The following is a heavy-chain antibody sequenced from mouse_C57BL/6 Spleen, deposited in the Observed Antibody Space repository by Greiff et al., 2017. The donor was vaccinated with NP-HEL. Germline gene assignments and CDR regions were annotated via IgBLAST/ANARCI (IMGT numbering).Heavy chain of an antibody. CDR3: ARPLTTVVATRAMDY. CDR1: GYTFTSYW. V-gene: IGHV1-55*01. Sequence: QVQLQQPGAELVKPGASVKMSCKASGYTFTSYWITWVKQRPGQGLEWIGDIYPGSGGTNYNEKFKSKATLTVDTSSSTAYMQLSSLTSEDSAVYYCARPLTTVVATRAMDYWGQGTSVTVSS. J-gene: IGHJ4*01. D-gene: IGHD1-1*01. CDR2: IYPGSGGT.